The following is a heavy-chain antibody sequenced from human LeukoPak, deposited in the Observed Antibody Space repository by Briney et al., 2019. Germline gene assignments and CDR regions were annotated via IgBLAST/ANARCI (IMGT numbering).Heavy chain of an antibody. D-gene: IGHD5-24*01. J-gene: IGHJ4*02. CDR2: ISWNSGSI. Sequence: GRSLRLSCAASGFTFDDYAMHWVRQAPGKGLEWVSGISWNSGSIGYADSVKGRFTISRDNAKNSLYLQMNSLRAEDTAVYYCARAAGWLQKPDWGQGTLVTVS. V-gene: IGHV3-9*01. CDR1: GFTFDDYA. CDR3: ARAAGWLQKPD.